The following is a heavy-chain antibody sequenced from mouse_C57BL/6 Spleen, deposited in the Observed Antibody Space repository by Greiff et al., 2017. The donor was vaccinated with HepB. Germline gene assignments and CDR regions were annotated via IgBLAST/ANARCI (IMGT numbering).Heavy chain of an antibody. Sequence: EVQVVESGEGLVKPGGSLKLSCAASGFTFSSYAMSWVRQTPEKRLEWVAYISSGGDYIYYADTVKGRFTISRDNARNTLYLQMSSLKSEDTAMYYCTRDPGYGNYAFDYWGQGTTLTVSS. CDR1: GFTFSSYA. J-gene: IGHJ2*01. CDR2: ISSGGDYI. V-gene: IGHV5-9-1*02. CDR3: TRDPGYGNYAFDY. D-gene: IGHD2-1*01.